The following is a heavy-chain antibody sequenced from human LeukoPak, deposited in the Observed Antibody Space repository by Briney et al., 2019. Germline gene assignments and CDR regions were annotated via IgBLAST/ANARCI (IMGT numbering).Heavy chain of an antibody. V-gene: IGHV3-23*01. Sequence: GSLKLSCVGSGFTFAKYAMTWVREAPGKGLEWVSVISGSGNVTYYAESVKGRLTISRDNSKRTLYLQMDSLRADDTAIYYCAKDRAGANWGQGTLVLVSS. CDR1: GFTFAKYA. CDR3: AKDRAGAN. CDR2: ISGSGNVT. J-gene: IGHJ4*02.